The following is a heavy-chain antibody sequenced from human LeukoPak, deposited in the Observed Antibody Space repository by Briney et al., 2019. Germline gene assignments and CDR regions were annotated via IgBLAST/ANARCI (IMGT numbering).Heavy chain of an antibody. D-gene: IGHD6-19*01. V-gene: IGHV4-30-4*08. CDR3: ARGEGIAVAGLPFDY. CDR1: GGSISSGDYY. J-gene: IGHJ4*02. Sequence: SQTLSLTCTVAGGSISSGDYYWSWIRQPPGNGLEWIGYIYYSGSTYYNPSLKSRVTISVDTSKNQFSLKLSSVTAADTAVYYCARGEGIAVAGLPFDYWGQGTLVTVSS. CDR2: IYYSGST.